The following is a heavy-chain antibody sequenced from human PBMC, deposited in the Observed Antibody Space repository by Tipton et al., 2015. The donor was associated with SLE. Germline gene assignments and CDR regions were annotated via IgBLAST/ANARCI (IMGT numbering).Heavy chain of an antibody. D-gene: IGHD1-26*01. CDR1: GGSISSSSYY. V-gene: IGHV4-39*07. Sequence: TLSLTCTVSGGSISSSSYYWGWIRQPPGKGLGWIGSIYYSGSTYYNPSLKSRVTISVDTSKNQFSLKLSSVTAADTAVYYCASRIVGALYYFDYWGQGTLVTVSS. CDR3: ASRIVGALYYFDY. J-gene: IGHJ4*02. CDR2: IYYSGST.